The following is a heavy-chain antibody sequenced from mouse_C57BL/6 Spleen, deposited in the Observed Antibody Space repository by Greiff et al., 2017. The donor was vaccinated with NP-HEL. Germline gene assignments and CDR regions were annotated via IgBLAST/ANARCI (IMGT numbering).Heavy chain of an antibody. Sequence: VQLQQPGAELVRPGSSVKLSCKASGYTFTSYWMDWVKQRPGQGLEWIGNIYPSDSETHYNQKFKDKATLTVDKSSSTAYMQLSSLTSEDSAVYYCARSYYDYEAWFAYWGQGTLVTVSA. D-gene: IGHD2-4*01. CDR3: ARSYYDYEAWFAY. V-gene: IGHV1-61*01. CDR1: GYTFTSYW. J-gene: IGHJ3*01. CDR2: IYPSDSET.